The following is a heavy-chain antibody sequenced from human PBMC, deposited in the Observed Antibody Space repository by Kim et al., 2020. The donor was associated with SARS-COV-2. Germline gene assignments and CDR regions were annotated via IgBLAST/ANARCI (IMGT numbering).Heavy chain of an antibody. CDR3: ASVKVRGVIILRAPLGYFDY. CDR1: GGSISSSSYY. D-gene: IGHD3-10*01. Sequence: SETLSLTCTVSGGSISSSSYYWGWIRQPPGKGLEWIGSIYYSGSTYYNPSLKSRVTISVDTSKNQFSLKLSSVTAADTAVYYCASVKVRGVIILRAPLGYFDYWGQGTLVTVSS. CDR2: IYYSGST. J-gene: IGHJ4*02. V-gene: IGHV4-39*01.